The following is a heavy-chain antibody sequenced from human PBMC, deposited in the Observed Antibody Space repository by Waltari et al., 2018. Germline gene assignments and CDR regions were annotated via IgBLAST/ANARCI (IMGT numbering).Heavy chain of an antibody. CDR1: EFTFGTYA. D-gene: IGHD3-10*01. V-gene: IGHV3-23*01. CDR2: ISGSGGST. Sequence: EVQLLEYGGGLVQPGGSLSLSCAASEFTFGTYAMRWVRQAPGKGLEWVSAISGSGGSTYYADSVKGRFTISRDNSKNTLYLQMNSLRAEDTAVYYCACRGDSDAFDIWGQGTMVTVSS. J-gene: IGHJ3*02. CDR3: ACRGDSDAFDI.